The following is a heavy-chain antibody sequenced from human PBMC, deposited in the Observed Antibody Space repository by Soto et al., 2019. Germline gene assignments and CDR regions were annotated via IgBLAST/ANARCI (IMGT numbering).Heavy chain of an antibody. Sequence: QVQLQESGPGLVKPSETLSLICTVSGGSFSSYYWTWIRQPAGQGLEWVGRINTSGSTNYNPSLKSRVTMSVDTSKNQFSLNLTSVTAAYTAVYYYAREVAEAGRSLDYWGQGTLVTVAA. CDR3: AREVAEAGRSLDY. V-gene: IGHV4-4*07. CDR2: INTSGST. CDR1: GGSFSSYY. J-gene: IGHJ4*02. D-gene: IGHD6-6*01.